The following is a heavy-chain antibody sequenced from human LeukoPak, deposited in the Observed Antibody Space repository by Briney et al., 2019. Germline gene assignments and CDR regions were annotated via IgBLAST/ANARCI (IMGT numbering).Heavy chain of an antibody. Sequence: SETLSLTCTVSGGSISSHYWNWIRQPAGKALEWIGRIYTSGNTNYSPSLKSRVTISVDKSKNQFSLKLSSVTAADTAVYYCAGTDANRFDYWGQGALVTVSS. CDR1: GGSISSHY. J-gene: IGHJ4*02. V-gene: IGHV4-4*07. CDR2: IYTSGNT. D-gene: IGHD4/OR15-4a*01. CDR3: AGTDANRFDY.